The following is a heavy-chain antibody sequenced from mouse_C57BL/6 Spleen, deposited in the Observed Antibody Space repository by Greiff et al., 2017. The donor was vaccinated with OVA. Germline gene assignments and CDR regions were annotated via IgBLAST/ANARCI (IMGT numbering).Heavy chain of an antibody. D-gene: IGHD3-2*02. Sequence: QVQLQQPGAELVRPGTSVKLSCKASGYTFTSYWMHWVKQRPGQGLEWIGVIDPSDSYTNYNQKFKGKATLTVDTSSSTAYMQLSSLTSEDSAVYYCARGAAQATYYAMDYWGQGTSVTVSS. CDR3: ARGAAQATYYAMDY. V-gene: IGHV1-59*01. J-gene: IGHJ4*01. CDR1: GYTFTSYW. CDR2: IDPSDSYT.